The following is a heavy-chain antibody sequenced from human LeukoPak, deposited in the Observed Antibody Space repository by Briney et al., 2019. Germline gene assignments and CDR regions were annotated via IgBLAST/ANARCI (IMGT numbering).Heavy chain of an antibody. V-gene: IGHV3-7*03. CDR3: ARVYDSSGYYPYYFDY. Sequence: GGSLRLSCAASGFTFSSYWMSWVRQAPGKGLEWVANIKQDGSEKYYVDSVKGRFTISRDNAKNSLYLQMNSLRAEDTAVYYRARVYDSSGYYPYYFDYWGQGTLVTVSS. J-gene: IGHJ4*02. CDR2: IKQDGSEK. D-gene: IGHD3-22*01. CDR1: GFTFSSYW.